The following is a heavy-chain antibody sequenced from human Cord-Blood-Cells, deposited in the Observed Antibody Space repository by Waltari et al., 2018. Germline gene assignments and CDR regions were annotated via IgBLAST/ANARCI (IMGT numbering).Heavy chain of an antibody. D-gene: IGHD2-15*01. CDR3: ARDAEVAGSYYFDY. Sequence: QVQLVESGGGLVQPGRSLRLSCAASGFTFSSSATHRVRPAPGKGLEAMAVISYDGSNEYYADCVKGRFTISRDNSKNTRYLQMNSLRAEDTAVYYCARDAEVAGSYYFDYWGQGTLVTVSS. J-gene: IGHJ4*02. CDR1: GFTFSSSA. CDR2: ISYDGSNE. V-gene: IGHV3-30-3*01.